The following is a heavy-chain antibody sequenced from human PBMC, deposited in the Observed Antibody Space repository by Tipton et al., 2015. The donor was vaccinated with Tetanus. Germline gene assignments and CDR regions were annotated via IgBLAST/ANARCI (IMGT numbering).Heavy chain of an antibody. V-gene: IGHV3-74*02. CDR3: ARGRDGFHGYFDY. Sequence: QLVQSGGGLVKPGRSLRLSCAASEFTFSSYWMHWVRQAPGKGLVWVSRISPDGRSTSNADSVKGRFTISRDNAKNTLYVQMNSLRAEDTGVYYCARGRDGFHGYFDYWGQGALVTVSS. CDR1: EFTFSSYW. CDR2: ISPDGRST. J-gene: IGHJ4*02. D-gene: IGHD5-24*01.